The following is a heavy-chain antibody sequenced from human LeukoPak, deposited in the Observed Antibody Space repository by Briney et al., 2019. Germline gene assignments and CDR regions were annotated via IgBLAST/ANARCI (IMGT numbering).Heavy chain of an antibody. CDR2: ISAYNGNT. D-gene: IGHD2-2*02. J-gene: IGHJ6*03. CDR1: GYTFTSYG. Sequence: GASVKVSCKASGYTFTSYGISWVRQAPGQGLEWMGWISAYNGNTNYAQKLQGRVTMTTDTSTSTAYMELRSLRSEDTAVYYCASSRNIVVVPAAIRPYYYYYMDVWGKGTTVTVSS. CDR3: ASSRNIVVVPAAIRPYYYYYMDV. V-gene: IGHV1-18*01.